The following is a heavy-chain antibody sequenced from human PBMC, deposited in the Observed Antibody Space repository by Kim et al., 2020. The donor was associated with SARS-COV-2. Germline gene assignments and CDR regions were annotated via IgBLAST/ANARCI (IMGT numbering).Heavy chain of an antibody. J-gene: IGHJ4*02. CDR3: ASRYCTNGVCYLDY. D-gene: IGHD2-8*01. V-gene: IGHV4-31*02. Sequence: PSLKSRVTISVDTSKNQFSLKLSSVTAADTAVYYCASRYCTNGVCYLDYWGQGTLVTVSS.